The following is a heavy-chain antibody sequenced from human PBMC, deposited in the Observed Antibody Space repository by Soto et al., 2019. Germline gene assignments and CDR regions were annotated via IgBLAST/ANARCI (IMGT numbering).Heavy chain of an antibody. CDR1: GYTFTGYY. D-gene: IGHD6-13*01. J-gene: IGHJ6*02. CDR2: INPNSGGT. CDR3: AREVVAAAGTDYYYYGMDV. V-gene: IGHV1-2*04. Sequence: ASVKVSCKASGYTFTGYYMHWVRQAPGQGLEWMGWINPNSGGTNYAQKFQGWVTMTRDTSISTAYMELSRLRSDDTAVYYCAREVVAAAGTDYYYYGMDVWAKGPRSP.